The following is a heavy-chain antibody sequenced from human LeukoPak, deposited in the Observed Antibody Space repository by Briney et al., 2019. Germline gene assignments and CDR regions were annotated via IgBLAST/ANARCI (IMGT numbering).Heavy chain of an antibody. Sequence: GGSLRLSCAASGFTFSSYAMSWVRQAPGKGLEWVSAISGSGGSTYYADSVKGRLTISRDNSKNTLYLQMNSLRAEDTAVYYCARDSSDYGGKGVDYWGQGTLVTVSS. J-gene: IGHJ4*02. CDR1: GFTFSSYA. CDR3: ARDSSDYGGKGVDY. CDR2: ISGSGGST. V-gene: IGHV3-23*01. D-gene: IGHD4-23*01.